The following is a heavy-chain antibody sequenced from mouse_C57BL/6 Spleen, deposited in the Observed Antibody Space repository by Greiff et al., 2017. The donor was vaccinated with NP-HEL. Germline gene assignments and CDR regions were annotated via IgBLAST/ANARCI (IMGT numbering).Heavy chain of an antibody. CDR1: GYTFTSYW. CDR3: ARRGLRRWYFDV. CDR2: IYPGSGST. Sequence: QVQLQQPGAELVKPGASVKMSCKASGYTFTSYWITWVKQRPGQGLEWIGDIYPGSGSTNYNEKFKSKATLTVDPSSSTAYMQLSSLTSEDSAVYYWARRGLRRWYFDVWGTGTTVTVSS. V-gene: IGHV1-55*01. D-gene: IGHD2-2*01. J-gene: IGHJ1*03.